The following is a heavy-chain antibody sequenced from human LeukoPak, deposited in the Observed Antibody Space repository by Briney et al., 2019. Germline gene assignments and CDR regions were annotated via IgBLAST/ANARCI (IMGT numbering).Heavy chain of an antibody. CDR1: GFTFSNYW. V-gene: IGHV3-74*01. J-gene: IGHJ4*02. CDR3: ARDERYCTATSCRPSWYFDY. Sequence: GGSLRLSCAASGFTFSNYWMHWVRQAPGKGLVWVSHINTDGSSSAYADSVKGRFTISRDNSKNTLYLQMNSLRAEDTAVYYCARDERYCTATSCRPSWYFDYWGQGTLVTVSS. CDR2: INTDGSSS. D-gene: IGHD2-8*02.